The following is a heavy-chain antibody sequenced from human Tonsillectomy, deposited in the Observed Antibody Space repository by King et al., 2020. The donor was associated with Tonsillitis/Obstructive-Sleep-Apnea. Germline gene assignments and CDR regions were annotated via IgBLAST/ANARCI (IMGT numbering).Heavy chain of an antibody. D-gene: IGHD1-26*01. Sequence: VQLQESGPGLVKPSETLSLTCTVSGGSISSYYWSWIRQPPGKGLEWIGYIYYSGSTNYNPSLKSRVTISVDTSKNQFSLKLSSVTAADTAVYYCARASGSYRYWYFDLWGRGTLVTVSS. CDR2: IYYSGST. CDR3: ARASGSYRYWYFDL. CDR1: GGSISSYY. V-gene: IGHV4-59*01. J-gene: IGHJ2*01.